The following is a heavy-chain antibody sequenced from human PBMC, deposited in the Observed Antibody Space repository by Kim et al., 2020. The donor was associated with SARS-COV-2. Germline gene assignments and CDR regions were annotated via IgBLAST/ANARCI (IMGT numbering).Heavy chain of an antibody. D-gene: IGHD6-13*01. J-gene: IGHJ5*02. Sequence: ASVKVSCTASGYTFTSYAMHWVRQAPGQRLEWMGWINAGNGNTKYSQKFQGRVTITRDTSASTAYMELSSLRSEDTAVYYCARDGGVQAACGTGWFDPWGQGTLVTVSS. V-gene: IGHV1-3*01. CDR3: ARDGGVQAACGTGWFDP. CDR2: INAGNGNT. CDR1: GYTFTSYA.